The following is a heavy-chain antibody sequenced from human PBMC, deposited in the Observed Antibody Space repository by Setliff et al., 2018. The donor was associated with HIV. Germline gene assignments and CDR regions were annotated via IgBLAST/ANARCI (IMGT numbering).Heavy chain of an antibody. Sequence: ASVKVSCKASGYTFTSYDIHWVRQATGQGLEWMGWMNPNSGNSGYAQKFQGRVTMTRSTSFSTAYMELSNLTSEDTAIYYCARKHKVSLGRGIVVLWGFDPWGQGTLVTVSS. CDR1: GYTFTSYD. CDR3: ARKHKVSLGRGIVVLWGFDP. D-gene: IGHD3-10*01. J-gene: IGHJ5*02. CDR2: MNPNSGNS. V-gene: IGHV1-8*02.